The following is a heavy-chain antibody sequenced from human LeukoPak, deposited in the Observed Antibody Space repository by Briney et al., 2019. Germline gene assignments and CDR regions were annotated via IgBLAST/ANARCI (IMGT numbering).Heavy chain of an antibody. D-gene: IGHD4-23*01. CDR2: ISSSSSYI. J-gene: IGHJ4*02. V-gene: IGHV3-21*01. Sequence: GGSLRLSCAASGFTFSSYAMSWVRQAPGKGLEWVSSISSSSSYIYYADSVKGRFTISRDNAKNSLYLQMNSLRAEDTAVYYCASSYGGNSYFDYWGQGTLVTVSS. CDR3: ASSYGGNSYFDY. CDR1: GFTFSSYA.